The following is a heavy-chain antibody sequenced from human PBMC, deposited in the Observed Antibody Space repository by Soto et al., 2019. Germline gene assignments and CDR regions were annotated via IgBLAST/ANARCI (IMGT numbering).Heavy chain of an antibody. V-gene: IGHV3-30*18. CDR1: GFSLNDYG. J-gene: IGHJ4*02. CDR3: AKSNRGAYDTPDF. D-gene: IGHD3-22*01. Sequence: PGGSLRLSCAASGFSLNDYGMHWVRQPPGKGLKWVADISYDGRNKYYTDSVRGRFTISRDISKGTLYLQMNSLRPEDTAVYYCAKSNRGAYDTPDFWGQGTPVTVS. CDR2: ISYDGRNK.